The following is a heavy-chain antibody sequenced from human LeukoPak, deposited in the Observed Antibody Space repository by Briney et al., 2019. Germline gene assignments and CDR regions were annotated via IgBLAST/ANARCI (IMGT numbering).Heavy chain of an antibody. CDR2: INPNSGGT. J-gene: IGHJ4*02. Sequence: ASVKVSCKASGYTFTGYYMHWVRQAPGQGLEWMGWINPNSGGTNYAQKFQGRVTMTRGTSISTAYMELSRLRSDDTAVYYCAREGQQLVAAPDYWGQGTLVTVSS. D-gene: IGHD6-13*01. CDR3: AREGQQLVAAPDY. CDR1: GYTFTGYY. V-gene: IGHV1-2*02.